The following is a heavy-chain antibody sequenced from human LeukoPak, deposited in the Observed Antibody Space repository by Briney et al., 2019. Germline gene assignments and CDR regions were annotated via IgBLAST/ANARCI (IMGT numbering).Heavy chain of an antibody. CDR3: ASDKGCWPRNAFDY. CDR2: IWDDGSNE. Sequence: GGSLRHSCAASGFTLSSFVMHWVRQAPGKGVEGGAGIWDDGSNEYYADSVKGRCTISRDNSKNPLYLQMNRLRAEDTSIYYCASDKGCWPRNAFDYWGQGTLVTVSS. V-gene: IGHV3-33*01. J-gene: IGHJ4*02. D-gene: IGHD1-1*01. CDR1: GFTLSSFV.